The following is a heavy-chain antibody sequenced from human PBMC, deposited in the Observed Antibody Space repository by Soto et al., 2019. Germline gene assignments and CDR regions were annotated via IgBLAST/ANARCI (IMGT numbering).Heavy chain of an antibody. CDR3: ARETPSFDS. V-gene: IGHV3-48*02. Sequence: GGSLRLSCAAFGFTFSEYPMNCVRQAPGKGLEWVSSIRTISSAIYFADSVRGRFTISRDNARNSLYLQMTSLRDEDTAVYYCARETPSFDSWGQGTLVTVSS. CDR1: GFTFSEYP. J-gene: IGHJ4*02. D-gene: IGHD2-15*01. CDR2: IRTISSAI.